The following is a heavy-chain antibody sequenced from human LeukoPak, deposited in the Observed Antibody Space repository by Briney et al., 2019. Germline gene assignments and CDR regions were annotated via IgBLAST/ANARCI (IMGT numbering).Heavy chain of an antibody. D-gene: IGHD3-10*01. J-gene: IGHJ6*02. CDR3: ARGPGRASTNPGRYGMDV. V-gene: IGHV1-8*01. Sequence: ASVKVSCKASGYTFTSYDINWVRQATGQGLEWMGWMNPNSGNTGYAQKFQGRVTMTRNTSISTAYMELSSLRSEDTAVYYCARGPGRASTNPGRYGMDVWGQGTTVTVSS. CDR2: MNPNSGNT. CDR1: GYTFTSYD.